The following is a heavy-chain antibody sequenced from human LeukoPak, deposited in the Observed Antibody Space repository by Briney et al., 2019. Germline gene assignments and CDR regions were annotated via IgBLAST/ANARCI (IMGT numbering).Heavy chain of an antibody. Sequence: ASVKVSCRASGYTFIAYYMHWVRQAPGLGLEWMGWINPNSGGTNYAQKFQGRVTMTRDTSISTAYMELSRLRSDDTAMYYCARDRTGVGATVDYWGQGTLVTVSS. CDR2: INPNSGGT. J-gene: IGHJ4*02. CDR1: GYTFIAYY. D-gene: IGHD1-26*01. V-gene: IGHV1-2*02. CDR3: ARDRTGVGATVDY.